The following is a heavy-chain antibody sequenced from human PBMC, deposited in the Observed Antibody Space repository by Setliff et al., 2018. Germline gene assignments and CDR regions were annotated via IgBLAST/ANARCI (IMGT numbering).Heavy chain of an antibody. J-gene: IGHJ4*02. D-gene: IGHD3-10*01. V-gene: IGHV3-11*01. CDR2: ISSSGSTI. CDR3: ASPFYSGSLGPPFPPNY. CDR1: GFTFSDYY. Sequence: PGGSLRLSCAASGFTFSDYYMSWIRQAPGKGLEWVSYISSSGSTIYYADSVKGRFTISRDNAKHSLYLQMNSLRAEDTAVHYCASPFYSGSLGPPFPPNYWGQGTLVTGS.